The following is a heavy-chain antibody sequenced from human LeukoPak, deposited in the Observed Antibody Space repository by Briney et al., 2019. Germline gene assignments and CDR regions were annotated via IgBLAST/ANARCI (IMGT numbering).Heavy chain of an antibody. V-gene: IGHV3-23*01. D-gene: IGHD4-17*01. CDR3: AKDPNGDYIGTFDI. CDR2: ISGSGGTT. J-gene: IGHJ3*02. CDR1: KFTFSSYT. Sequence: PGGSLRLSCAVSKFTFSSYTVSWVRQAPGRGLEWVSSISGSGGTTYYADSVQGRFTISRDNSKNLLYLQMNSLRAEDTAVYYCAKDPNGDYIGTFDIWGQGKMSPSLQ.